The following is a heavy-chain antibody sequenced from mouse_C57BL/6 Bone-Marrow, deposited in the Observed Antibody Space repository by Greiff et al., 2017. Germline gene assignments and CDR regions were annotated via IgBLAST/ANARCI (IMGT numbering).Heavy chain of an antibody. V-gene: IGHV10-1*02. J-gene: IGHJ2*01. CDR1: GFTFNTYA. Sequence: EVMLVESGGGLVQPKGSLKLSCAASGFTFNTYAMNWVRQAPGKGLEWVARIRSKSNNYATYYADSVEDRFTISRDDSQSMLYLQMNNLKTEDTAMYYCVRQEYGNYFDYWGQGTTLTVSS. CDR2: IRSKSNNYAT. D-gene: IGHD2-10*02. CDR3: VRQEYGNYFDY.